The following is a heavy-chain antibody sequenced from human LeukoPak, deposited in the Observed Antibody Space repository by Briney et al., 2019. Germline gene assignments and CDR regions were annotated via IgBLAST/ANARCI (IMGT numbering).Heavy chain of an antibody. CDR2: IKSDGGST. CDR3: ASSIATTGDY. CDR1: GFTFSSYW. Sequence: PGGSLRLSCAASGFTFSSYWMHWVRQAPGKGLVWVSRIKSDGGSTSYADSVKGRFTISRDNAKNTLYLQMNSLRAEDTALYYCASSIATTGDYWGQGTLLTVSS. D-gene: IGHD1-1*01. J-gene: IGHJ4*02. V-gene: IGHV3-74*01.